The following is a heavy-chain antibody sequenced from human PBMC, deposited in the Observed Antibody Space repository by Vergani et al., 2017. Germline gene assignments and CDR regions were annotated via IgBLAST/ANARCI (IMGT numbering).Heavy chain of an antibody. D-gene: IGHD6-25*01. Sequence: EVQLVESGGGLVQPGGSLRLSCAASGFTFSNYWMNWVRQAPGKGLEWVASINQDGSEKYYVDSVKGRFTISRDNAKNSLYLQVNSLRAGDTAVYYCARLEYSSGWFDHWGQGTLVTVSS. J-gene: IGHJ5*02. V-gene: IGHV3-7*03. CDR3: ARLEYSSGWFDH. CDR1: GFTFSNYW. CDR2: INQDGSEK.